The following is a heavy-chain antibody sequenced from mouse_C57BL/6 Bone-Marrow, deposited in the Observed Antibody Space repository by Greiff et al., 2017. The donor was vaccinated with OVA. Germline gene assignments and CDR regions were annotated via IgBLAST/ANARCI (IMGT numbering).Heavy chain of an antibody. Sequence: VQLQESGAELARPGASVKLSCKASGYTFTSYGISWVKQRTGQGLEWIGEIYPRSGNTYYNEKFKGKATLTADKSSSTAYMELRSLTSEDSAVYFCARSELGRRRYFDVWGTGTTVTVSS. V-gene: IGHV1-81*01. CDR1: GYTFTSYG. CDR3: ARSELGRRRYFDV. CDR2: IYPRSGNT. D-gene: IGHD4-1*01. J-gene: IGHJ1*03.